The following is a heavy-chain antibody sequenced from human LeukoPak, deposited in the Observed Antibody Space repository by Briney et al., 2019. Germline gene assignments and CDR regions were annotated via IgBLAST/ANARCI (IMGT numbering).Heavy chain of an antibody. V-gene: IGHV1-3*01. CDR2: INAGNGNT. Sequence: ASVKVSCKASGYTFINFAINWGRQAPGQRPEWMGWINAGNGNTKYSQKFQGRVTITRDTSASTAYMELSSLTSEGTAVYYCARGPRAAADDYWGQGTLVTVSS. D-gene: IGHD6-13*01. J-gene: IGHJ4*02. CDR3: ARGPRAAADDY. CDR1: GYTFINFA.